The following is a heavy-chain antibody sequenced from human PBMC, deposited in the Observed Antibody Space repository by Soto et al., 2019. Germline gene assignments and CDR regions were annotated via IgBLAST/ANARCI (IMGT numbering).Heavy chain of an antibody. CDR3: VKGPIVVVTAIPFDY. CDR2: MSSSGATI. D-gene: IGHD2-21*02. CDR1: GFTFRDHY. V-gene: IGHV3-11*04. J-gene: IGHJ4*02. Sequence: PGGSLRLSCAGSGFTFRDHYMSWVRQAPGQGLEWVSYMSSSGATIYYADSVRGRFTISRDNSKNTLYLQMSSLGAEDTAVYYCVKGPIVVVTAIPFDYWGQGTLVTVSS.